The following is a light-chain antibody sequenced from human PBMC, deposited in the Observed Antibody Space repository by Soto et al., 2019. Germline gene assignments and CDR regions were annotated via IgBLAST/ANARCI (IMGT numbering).Light chain of an antibody. Sequence: IVLTQSPGALSLSPGERATLSCRASQSVNSNYLAWYQQKPGQAPRLLIYGASKRATGVPDRFSGGGSGTDFALTISRLEPEDFAMYYCQQYGSSIRFTFGPGTKVDIK. CDR2: GAS. J-gene: IGKJ3*01. V-gene: IGKV3-20*01. CDR1: QSVNSNY. CDR3: QQYGSSIRFT.